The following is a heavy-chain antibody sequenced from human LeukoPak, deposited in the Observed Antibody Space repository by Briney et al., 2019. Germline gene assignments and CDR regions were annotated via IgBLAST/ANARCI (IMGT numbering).Heavy chain of an antibody. CDR3: ARAGKSSRSYDY. J-gene: IGHJ4*02. CDR1: GDSISSYY. D-gene: IGHD3-10*01. Sequence: SETLSLTCIVSGDSISSYYWSWIRQPPGKGLEWIGYTSHSGSTNSNPSLKSRVTISVDTSKNQFSLTLSSVTAADTAMYYCARAGKSSRSYDYWGQGTLVTVSS. V-gene: IGHV4-59*01. CDR2: TSHSGST.